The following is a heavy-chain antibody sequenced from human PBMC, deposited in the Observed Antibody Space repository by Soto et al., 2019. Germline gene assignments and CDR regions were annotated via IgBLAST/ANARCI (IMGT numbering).Heavy chain of an antibody. J-gene: IGHJ4*02. CDR2: ISHDGSNK. CDR1: GFTFSSYA. Sequence: QVQLVESGGGVVQPGRALRLSCAVSGFTFSSYAMHWVRQAPGKGLEWVALISHDGSNKYYADSVKGRFTISRDNSKNTLSLQMNSLRAEDTAVYYCAKSYNSGWYVHFDLWGQGTLVTVSS. CDR3: AKSYNSGWYVHFDL. V-gene: IGHV3-30*18. D-gene: IGHD6-19*01.